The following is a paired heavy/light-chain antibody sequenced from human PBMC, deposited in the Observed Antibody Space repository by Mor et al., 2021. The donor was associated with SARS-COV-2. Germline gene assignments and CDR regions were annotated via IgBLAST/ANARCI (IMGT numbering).Heavy chain of an antibody. D-gene: IGHD3-16*01. CDR2: IYPGDSHS. V-gene: IGHV5-51*03. CDR3: ARLRRVGELVGPCDY. Sequence: EVQLVQSGAEVKKPGESLKISCKASGYSFPNYWIGWVRQMPGKGPEWMAIIYPGDSHSMYSPSFQGQVTISADKSISTAYLQWSSLKASDTALYYCARLRRVGELVGPCDYWGQGTLLTVSS. J-gene: IGHJ4*02. CDR1: GYSFPNYW.
Light chain of an antibody. Sequence: EIVMRQSPATLSVSPGERATLSCRASQSVSSNLVWYQQKPGQAPRLLIYDASTRATGVPARFSGSGSGTDFTLTISSLQSEDFAVYYCHQYNKWPGTFGPGTKVE. V-gene: IGKV3-15*01. CDR2: DAS. CDR1: QSVSSN. J-gene: IGKJ1*01. CDR3: HQYNKWPGT.